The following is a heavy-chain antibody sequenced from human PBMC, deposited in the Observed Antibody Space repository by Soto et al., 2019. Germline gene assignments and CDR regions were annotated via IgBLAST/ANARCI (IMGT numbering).Heavy chain of an antibody. CDR1: GFTFISYA. J-gene: IGHJ4*02. D-gene: IGHD2-15*01. Sequence: GGSLRLSCAASGFTFISYAIICVRHSPWKCLEWVSGIDGSGRNTYYADSVKGRFTISRDNSKNTLSVQMNGLRVEDTALYYCAKDGGSVCSGGTCYFQAPDYWGQGTLVTVSS. CDR3: AKDGGSVCSGGTCYFQAPDY. V-gene: IGHV3-23*01. CDR2: IDGSGRNT.